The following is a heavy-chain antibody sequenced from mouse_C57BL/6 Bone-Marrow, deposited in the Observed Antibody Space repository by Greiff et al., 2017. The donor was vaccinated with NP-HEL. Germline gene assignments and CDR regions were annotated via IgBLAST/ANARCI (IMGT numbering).Heavy chain of an antibody. CDR3: TTRVRTTVVASGY. CDR1: GFNIKDDY. D-gene: IGHD1-1*01. Sequence: EVQLQQSGAELVRPGASVKLSCTASGFNIKDDYMHWVKQRPEQGLEWIGWIDPENGDTEYASKFQGKATITADTSSNTAYLQLSSLTSEDTAVYYCTTRVRTTVVASGYWGQGTTLTVSS. V-gene: IGHV14-4*01. J-gene: IGHJ2*01. CDR2: IDPENGDT.